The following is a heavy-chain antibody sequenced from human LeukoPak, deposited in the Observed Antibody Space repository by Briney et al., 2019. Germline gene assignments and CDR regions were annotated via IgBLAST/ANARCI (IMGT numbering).Heavy chain of an antibody. CDR3: ARVVSYYDSSGYYHGMDV. CDR2: IYYSGST. J-gene: IGHJ6*02. V-gene: IGHV4-31*03. D-gene: IGHD3-22*01. Sequence: PSQTLSLTCTVSGGSISSGGYYWSWIRQHPGTGLEWIGYIYYSGSTYYNPSLKSRVTISVDTSKNQFSLKLSSVTAADTAVYYCARVVSYYDSSGYYHGMDVWGQGTTVTVSS. CDR1: GGSISSGGYY.